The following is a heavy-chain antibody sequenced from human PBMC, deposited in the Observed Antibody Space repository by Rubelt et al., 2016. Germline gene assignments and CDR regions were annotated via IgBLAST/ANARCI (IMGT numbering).Heavy chain of an antibody. CDR2: ISWNSGSI. Sequence: EVQLVESGGGLVQPGRSLRLSCAASGFTFDDYAMHWVRQAPGKGLEWVSGISWNSGSIGYADSVKGRFTISRDNAKNSLYLQMNSLRAEDTALYYCAKDFGGYSSGWSGLDYWGQGTLVTVSS. J-gene: IGHJ4*02. V-gene: IGHV3-9*01. CDR1: GFTFDDYA. CDR3: AKDFGGYSSGWSGLDY. D-gene: IGHD6-19*01.